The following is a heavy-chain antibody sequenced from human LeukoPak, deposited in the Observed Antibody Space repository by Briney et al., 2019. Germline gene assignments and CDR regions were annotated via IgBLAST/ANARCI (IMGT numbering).Heavy chain of an antibody. D-gene: IGHD2-21*01. CDR1: GFTFSTYS. CDR3: ARDPPGDYGMDV. CDR2: ITSSSTYI. J-gene: IGHJ6*02. V-gene: IGHV3-21*01. Sequence: GGSLRLSCAASGFTFSTYSMNWVRQAPGKGLEWVSSITSSSTYIYYADSVKGRFTISRDNAENSLFLQMNSLRVEDTAVYYCARDPPGDYGMDVWGQGTTVTVPS.